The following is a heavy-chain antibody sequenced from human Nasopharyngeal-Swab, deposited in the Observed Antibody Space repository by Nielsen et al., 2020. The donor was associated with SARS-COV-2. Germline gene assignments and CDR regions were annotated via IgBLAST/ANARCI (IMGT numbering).Heavy chain of an antibody. CDR2: ISWNSGDT. V-gene: IGHV3-9*01. D-gene: IGHD2-21*01. CDR1: GFTFDDYA. J-gene: IGHJ4*02. CDR3: VKDVKTVVGITTIFDS. Sequence: GGSLRLSCAASGFTFDDYAMHWVRQGPGQGLEWVSGISWNSGDTGYADSVKGRFTISRDDAKNSLYMQMNSLRPEDTALYYCVKDVKTVVGITTIFDSWGQGTLVTVSS.